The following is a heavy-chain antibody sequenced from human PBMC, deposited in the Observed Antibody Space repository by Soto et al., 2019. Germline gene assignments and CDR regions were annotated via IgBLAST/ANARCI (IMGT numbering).Heavy chain of an antibody. D-gene: IGHD3-16*01. V-gene: IGHV3-74*01. Sequence: EVQLVESGGGLVQPGGSLTLSCAASGFTFSSDWMHWVRQAPGKGVEWVLRINPDGRVKNYADSVKGRFTISRDNAKCVLYLQIAVLRTEDTALYYCARVGQGAWYFDLWGRGTLVTVSS. CDR3: ARVGQGAWYFDL. CDR1: GFTFSSDW. J-gene: IGHJ2*01. CDR2: INPDGRVK.